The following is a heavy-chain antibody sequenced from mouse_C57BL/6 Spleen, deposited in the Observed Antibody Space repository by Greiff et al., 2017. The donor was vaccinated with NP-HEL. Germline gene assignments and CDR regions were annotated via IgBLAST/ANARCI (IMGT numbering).Heavy chain of an antibody. Sequence: LVKPGASVKLSCKASGYTFTEYTIHWVKQRSGQGLEWIGWFYPGSGSIKYNEKFKDKATLTADKSSSTVYMELSRLTSEDSAVYFCARHEEPYGNYDAWFAYWGQGTLVTVSA. CDR1: GYTFTEYT. D-gene: IGHD2-1*01. V-gene: IGHV1-62-2*01. CDR2: FYPGSGSI. CDR3: ARHEEPYGNYDAWFAY. J-gene: IGHJ3*01.